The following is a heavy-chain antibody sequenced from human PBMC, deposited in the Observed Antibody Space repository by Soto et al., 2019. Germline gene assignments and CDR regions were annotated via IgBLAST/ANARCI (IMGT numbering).Heavy chain of an antibody. CDR3: AKDALQRYPLYYYCRDV. Sequence: QVQLVESGGGVVQPGRSLRLSCAASGFTFSSYGMHWVRQAPGKGLEWVAVISYDGSNKYYADSVKGRFTISRDNSKNTLYLQMNSLRAEDTAVYYCAKDALQRYPLYYYCRDVWAQGTTVTVSS. CDR1: GFTFSSYG. CDR2: ISYDGSNK. J-gene: IGHJ6*01. V-gene: IGHV3-30*18. D-gene: IGHD2-15*01.